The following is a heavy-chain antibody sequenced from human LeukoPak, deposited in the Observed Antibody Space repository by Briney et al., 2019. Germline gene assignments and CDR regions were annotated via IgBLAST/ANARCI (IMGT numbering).Heavy chain of an antibody. D-gene: IGHD2-15*01. J-gene: IGHJ4*02. V-gene: IGHV4-59*08. CDR1: GGSISNFY. Sequence: SGTLSLTCGVSGGSISNFYWSWIRQPPGKGLEWIGHIYYSGSTNYNPSLKSRVTISLDTSKNQFSLKLRFVTAADTAVYYCARLTPGGYWGQGTLVAVSS. CDR2: IYYSGST. CDR3: ARLTPGGY.